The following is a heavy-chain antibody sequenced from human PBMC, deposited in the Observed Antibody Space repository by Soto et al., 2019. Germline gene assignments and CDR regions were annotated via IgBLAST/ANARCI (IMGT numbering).Heavy chain of an antibody. Sequence: GASVKVSCKASGYTFTGYYMHWVRQAPGQGLEWMGWINPNSGGTNYAQKFQGWVTMTRDTSISTAYMELSRLRSDDTAVYYCARDSSGSYYEDNWFDPWGQGTLVTVSP. CDR3: ARDSSGSYYEDNWFDP. CDR1: GYTFTGYY. V-gene: IGHV1-2*04. CDR2: INPNSGGT. D-gene: IGHD1-26*01. J-gene: IGHJ5*02.